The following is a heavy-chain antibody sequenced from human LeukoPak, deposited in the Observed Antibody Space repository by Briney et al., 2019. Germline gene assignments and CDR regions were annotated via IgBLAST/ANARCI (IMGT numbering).Heavy chain of an antibody. D-gene: IGHD6-6*01. J-gene: IGHJ4*02. V-gene: IGHV1-46*01. Sequence: ASVKVSCKASRYTFTNYYMHWVRPAPGQGLEWMGRINPSDGSTTYAQKFQGRVTMTRDMSTSTVYMELSSLRSEDTAVYFCARGWYSSSSGDYWGQGTLVTVSS. CDR2: INPSDGST. CDR1: RYTFTNYY. CDR3: ARGWYSSSSGDY.